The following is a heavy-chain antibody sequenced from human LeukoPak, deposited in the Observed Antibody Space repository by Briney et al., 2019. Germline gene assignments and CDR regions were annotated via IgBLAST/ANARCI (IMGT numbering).Heavy chain of an antibody. CDR2: IYPGDSDT. CDR3: ASQRWLQSRAAFDI. CDR1: GYSFTSYW. D-gene: IGHD5-24*01. Sequence: GESLKISCKGSGYSFTSYWIGWVRQMPGKDLEWMGIIYPGDSDTRYSPSLQGQVTIPADKSISTAYLQWSSLEASDTAMYYCASQRWLQSRAAFDIWGQGTMVTVSP. J-gene: IGHJ3*02. V-gene: IGHV5-51*01.